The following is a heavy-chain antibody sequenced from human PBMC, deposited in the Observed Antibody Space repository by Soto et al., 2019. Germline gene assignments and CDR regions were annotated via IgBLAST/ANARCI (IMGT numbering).Heavy chain of an antibody. J-gene: IGHJ6*02. D-gene: IGHD4-17*01. CDR1: GFSLSTSGVG. Sequence: QITLKESGPPLVKPTQTLTLTCTFSGFSLSTSGVGVGWIRQPPGKALEWLALIYWDDDKRYSPSLKSRLTITKDTSKNQVVLTMTNMDPVDTATYYCAHRPPTVTTWGYYYYGMDVWGQGTTVTVSS. CDR2: IYWDDDK. V-gene: IGHV2-5*02. CDR3: AHRPPTVTTWGYYYYGMDV.